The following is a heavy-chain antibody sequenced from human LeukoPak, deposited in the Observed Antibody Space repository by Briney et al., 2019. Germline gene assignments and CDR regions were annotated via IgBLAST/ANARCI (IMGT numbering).Heavy chain of an antibody. V-gene: IGHV1-2*02. D-gene: IGHD5-12*01. Sequence: ASVNVSCKASGYTFTGYYMHWVRQAPGQGLEWMGWINPNSGGTNYAQKFQGRVTMTRDTSISTAYMELSRLRSDDTAVFYCASSPSTQWLLPDWGQGTLVTVSS. CDR1: GYTFTGYY. J-gene: IGHJ4*02. CDR3: ASSPSTQWLLPD. CDR2: INPNSGGT.